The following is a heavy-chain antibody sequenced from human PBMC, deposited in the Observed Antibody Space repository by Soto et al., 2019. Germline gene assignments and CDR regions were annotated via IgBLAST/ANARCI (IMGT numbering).Heavy chain of an antibody. CDR2: INHSGST. Sequence: QVQLQQWGAGLLKPSETLSLTCAVYGGSFSGYYWTWICQPPGTGLDWIGEINHSGSTNYNPSLKGRVTISVYTPKNQFSLELTSVTASDTGVYYCARDKITGLFDYWGQGTLVTVSS. J-gene: IGHJ4*02. V-gene: IGHV4-34*01. D-gene: IGHD2-8*02. CDR3: ARDKITGLFDY. CDR1: GGSFSGYY.